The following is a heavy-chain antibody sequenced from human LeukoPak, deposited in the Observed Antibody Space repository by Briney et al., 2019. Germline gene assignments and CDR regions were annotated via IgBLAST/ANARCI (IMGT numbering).Heavy chain of an antibody. CDR2: ISGSGGST. CDR3: AQAGRELSPFDY. V-gene: IGHV3-23*01. J-gene: IGHJ4*02. CDR1: GFTFSSYA. Sequence: PGGSLRLSCAASGFTFSSYAMSWVRQAPGKGLEWVSAISGSGGSTYYAGSVKGRFTISRDNSKNTLYLQMNSLRAEDTAVYYCAQAGRELSPFDYWGQGTLVTVSS. D-gene: IGHD1-26*01.